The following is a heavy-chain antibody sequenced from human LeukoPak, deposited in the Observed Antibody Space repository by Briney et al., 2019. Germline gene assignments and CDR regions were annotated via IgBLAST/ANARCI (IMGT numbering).Heavy chain of an antibody. V-gene: IGHV4-39*07. D-gene: IGHD3-22*01. CDR3: ARDVRDYYDIRGFDY. CDR1: GGSISSSSYY. J-gene: IGHJ4*02. CDR2: IYYSGST. Sequence: SETLSLTCTVSGGSISSSSYYWGWIRQPPGKGLEWIGSIYYSGSTYYNPSLKSRVTISVDTSKNQFSLKLSSVTAADTAVCYCARDVRDYYDIRGFDYWGQGTLVTVSS.